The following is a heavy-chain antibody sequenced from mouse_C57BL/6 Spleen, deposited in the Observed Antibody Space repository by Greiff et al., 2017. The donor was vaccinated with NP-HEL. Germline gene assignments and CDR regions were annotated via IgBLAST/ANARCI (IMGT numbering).Heavy chain of an antibody. CDR3: ARSSSYAMDY. Sequence: QVQLQQSGAELVRPGASVKLSCKASGYTFTDYYINWVKQRPGQGLEWIARIYPGSGNTYYNEKFKGKATLTAEKSSSTAYMQLSSLTSEDSAVYFCARSSSYAMDYWGQGTSVTVSS. D-gene: IGHD1-1*01. V-gene: IGHV1-76*01. J-gene: IGHJ4*01. CDR2: IYPGSGNT. CDR1: GYTFTDYY.